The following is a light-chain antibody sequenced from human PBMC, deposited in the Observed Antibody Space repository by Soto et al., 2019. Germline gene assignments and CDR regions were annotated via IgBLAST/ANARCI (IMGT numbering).Light chain of an antibody. J-gene: IGLJ2*01. V-gene: IGLV2-14*01. Sequence: SALTQPASVSGSPGQSITISCTGTDSDVGGYNYVSWYQQHPVKAPKLMIYGVYNRPSGVSNRFSGSKSGNTASLTISGLQADDEADYYCSSFTNNNTPHVVFGGGTKLTV. CDR2: GVY. CDR1: DSDVGGYNY. CDR3: SSFTNNNTPHVV.